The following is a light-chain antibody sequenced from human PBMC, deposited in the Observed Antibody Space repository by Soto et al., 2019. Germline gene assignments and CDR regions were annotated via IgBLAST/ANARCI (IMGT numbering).Light chain of an antibody. V-gene: IGLV2-14*01. CDR1: SSDVGGYNY. CDR2: EVR. CDR3: SSYTSTSTLVV. Sequence: QSALTQPASVSGSPGQSITISCTGTSSDVGGYNYVSWYQQHPGKAPKLMIFEVRNRPSGVSNRFSGSKSGNTASLTSSGLQAEDEADYYCSSYTSTSTLVVFGGGTKLTVL. J-gene: IGLJ2*01.